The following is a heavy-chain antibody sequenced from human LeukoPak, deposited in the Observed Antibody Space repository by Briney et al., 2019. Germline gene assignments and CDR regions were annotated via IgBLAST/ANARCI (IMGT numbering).Heavy chain of an antibody. CDR2: IYTSGST. CDR1: GGSISSYY. D-gene: IGHD2-2*01. J-gene: IGHJ6*02. Sequence: SETLSLTCTVSGGSISSYYWSWIRQPAGKGLEWIGRIYTSGSTNYNPSLKSRVTMSVDTSKNQFSLKLSSVTAADTAVYYCARDFVVVPAAVRYYYGMDVWGQGTTVTVSS. CDR3: ARDFVVVPAAVRYYYGMDV. V-gene: IGHV4-4*07.